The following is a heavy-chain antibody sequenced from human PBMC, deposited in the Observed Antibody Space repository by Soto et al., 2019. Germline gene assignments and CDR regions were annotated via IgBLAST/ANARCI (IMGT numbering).Heavy chain of an antibody. CDR3: RGTAAAGKYYYGMDV. D-gene: IGHD6-13*01. CDR2: IYPGDSDT. J-gene: IGHJ6*02. V-gene: IGHV5-51*01. CDR1: GYSFTSYW. Sequence: PGESLKISCKGSGYSFTSYWIGWVRQMPGKGLEWMGIIYPGDSDTRYSPSFQGQVTISADKSISTAYLQWSSLKASDTAMYYCRGTAAAGKYYYGMDVWGQGTTVTVSS.